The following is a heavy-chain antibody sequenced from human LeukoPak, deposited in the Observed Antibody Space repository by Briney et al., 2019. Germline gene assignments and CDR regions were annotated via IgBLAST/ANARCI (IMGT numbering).Heavy chain of an antibody. CDR1: GFTFSSYA. V-gene: IGHV3-30*02. J-gene: IGHJ4*02. CDR2: IRYDGSNK. Sequence: PGGSLRLSCAASGFTFSSYAMHWVRQAPGKGLEWVAFIRYDGSNKYYADSVKGRFTISRDNSKNTLYLQMNSLRAEDTAVYYCAKDQYQLLALWGQGTLVTVSS. D-gene: IGHD2-2*01. CDR3: AKDQYQLLAL.